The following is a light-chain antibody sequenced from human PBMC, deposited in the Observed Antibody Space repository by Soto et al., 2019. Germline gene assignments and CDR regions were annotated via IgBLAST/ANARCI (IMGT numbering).Light chain of an antibody. V-gene: IGKV1-5*01. CDR2: DAS. Sequence: DIKMTQSPSTLSASVGGRVPINCRASQSISSWLAWYQQKPGKAPKLLIYDASSLESGVPSRFSGSGSGTEFTLTISSLQPDDFATYYCQQYNSYSPDTLGGGTKVDIK. CDR3: QQYNSYSPDT. J-gene: IGKJ4*01. CDR1: QSISSW.